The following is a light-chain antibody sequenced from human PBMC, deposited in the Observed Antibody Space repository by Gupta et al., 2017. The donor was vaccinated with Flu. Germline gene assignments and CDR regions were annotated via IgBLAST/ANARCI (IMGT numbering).Light chain of an antibody. CDR2: INN. J-gene: IGLJ1*01. Sequence: QSVLTQPPSASGTPGQRVTISCSGSSPNIGSNTVNWYQQLPGTAHKLRIYINNQRPSCVTSRGQCSQSGNLVSRSLRVRGSEDEAADECVVWEAGLPGEVFGTGTKLTVL. V-gene: IGLV1-44*01. CDR1: SPNIGSNT. CDR3: VVWEAGLPGEV.